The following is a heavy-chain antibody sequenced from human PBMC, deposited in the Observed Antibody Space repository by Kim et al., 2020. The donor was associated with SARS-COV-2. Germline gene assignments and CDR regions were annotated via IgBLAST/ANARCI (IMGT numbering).Heavy chain of an antibody. V-gene: IGHV5-51*01. CDR2: T. Sequence: TRYSPAFQGQVTISADKSISTAYLQWSSLKASDTAMYYCARRGGSYELGYWGQGTLVTVSS. CDR3: ARRGGSYELGY. J-gene: IGHJ4*02. D-gene: IGHD1-26*01.